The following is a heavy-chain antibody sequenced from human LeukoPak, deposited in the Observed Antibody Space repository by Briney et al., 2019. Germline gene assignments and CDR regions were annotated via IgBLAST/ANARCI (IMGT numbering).Heavy chain of an antibody. CDR2: IYYNGNT. CDR3: ARHVASSRQGYGIDV. J-gene: IGHJ6*02. D-gene: IGHD6-13*01. Sequence: SETLSLTCTVSGGSISSGGYYWSWIRQHPGKGLEWIGYIYYNGNTYSNPSLKSRLTISGDTSKNQFSLKLSSVTAADTAVYYCARHVASSRQGYGIDVWGRGTTVTASS. V-gene: IGHV4-31*03. CDR1: GGSISSGGYY.